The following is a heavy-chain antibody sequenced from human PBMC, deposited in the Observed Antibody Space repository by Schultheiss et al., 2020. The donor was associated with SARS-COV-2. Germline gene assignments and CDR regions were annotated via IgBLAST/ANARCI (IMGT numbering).Heavy chain of an antibody. CDR2: ISYDGSNK. V-gene: IGHV3-30*03. Sequence: GGSLRLSCAASGFTFSSYGMHWVRQAPGKGLEWVAVISYDGSNKYYVDSVKGRFTISRDNAKNSLYLQMNSLRAEDTAVYYCARDGTMIVSYSYFDYWGQGTLVTVSS. CDR3: ARDGTMIVSYSYFDY. CDR1: GFTFSSYG. J-gene: IGHJ4*02. D-gene: IGHD3-22*01.